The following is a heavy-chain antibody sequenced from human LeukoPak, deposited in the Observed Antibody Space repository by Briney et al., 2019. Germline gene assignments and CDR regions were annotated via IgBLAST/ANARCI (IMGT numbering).Heavy chain of an antibody. V-gene: IGHV4-39*07. CDR1: GGSISSSSYY. Sequence: SETLSLTCTVSGGSISSSSYYWGWIRQPPGKGLEWIGSIYYSGSTNYNPSLKSRVTISVDTSKNQFSLKLSSVTAADTAVYYCARFTNYYRYFDYWGQGTLVTVSS. J-gene: IGHJ4*02. CDR2: IYYSGST. CDR3: ARFTNYYRYFDY. D-gene: IGHD3-16*02.